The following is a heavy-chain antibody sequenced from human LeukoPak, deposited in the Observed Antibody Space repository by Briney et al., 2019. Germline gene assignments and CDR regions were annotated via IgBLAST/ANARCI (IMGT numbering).Heavy chain of an antibody. V-gene: IGHV3-74*01. Sequence: PGGSLRLCCAASGFTFSSYWMHWVRQAPGKGVVWVSRITSDGSSTSYADSVRGRFTISRDNIKNTLYLRMNSLRAEDTAVYYCARSGGSGWYGDFDYWGQGTLVTVSS. D-gene: IGHD6-19*01. CDR3: ARSGGSGWYGDFDY. CDR2: ITSDGSST. J-gene: IGHJ4*02. CDR1: GFTFSSYW.